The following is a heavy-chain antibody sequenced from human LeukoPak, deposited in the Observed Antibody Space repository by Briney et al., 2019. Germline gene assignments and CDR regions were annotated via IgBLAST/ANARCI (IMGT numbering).Heavy chain of an antibody. CDR2: IIPILGIA. V-gene: IGHV1-69*04. CDR3: ARDRGVSDYGMDV. Sequence: SVKVSCKASGGTFSSYATSWVRQAPGQGLEWMGRIIPILGIANYAQKFQGRVTITADKSTSTAYMELSSLRSEDTAVYYCARDRGVSDYGMDVWGQGTTVTVSS. CDR1: GGTFSSYA. J-gene: IGHJ6*02.